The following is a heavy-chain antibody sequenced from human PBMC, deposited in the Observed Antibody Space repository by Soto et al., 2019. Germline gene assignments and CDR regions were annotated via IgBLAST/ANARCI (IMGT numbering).Heavy chain of an antibody. CDR2: INHSGST. V-gene: IGHV4-34*01. J-gene: IGHJ4*02. D-gene: IGHD6-6*01. Sequence: SETLSLTCAVYGGSFSGYYWSWIRQPPGKGLEWIGEINHSGSTNYNPSLKSRVTISVDTSKNQFSLKLSSVTAADTAVYYCARIAAARGPVDYWGQGTLVTVSS. CDR1: GGSFSGYY. CDR3: ARIAAARGPVDY.